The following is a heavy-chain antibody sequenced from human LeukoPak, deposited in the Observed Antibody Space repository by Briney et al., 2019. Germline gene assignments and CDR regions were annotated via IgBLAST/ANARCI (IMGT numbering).Heavy chain of an antibody. CDR1: GGSISSSSYY. Sequence: SETLSRTCTVSGGSISSSSYYWDWLRQPPGKGLEWIGSIYYSGSTYYNPSLKSRVTISVDTSKNEFSLKLSSVTAADTAVYYCASYDYGDSDYWGQGTLVTVSS. CDR3: ASYDYGDSDY. D-gene: IGHD4-17*01. V-gene: IGHV4-39*01. CDR2: IYYSGST. J-gene: IGHJ4*02.